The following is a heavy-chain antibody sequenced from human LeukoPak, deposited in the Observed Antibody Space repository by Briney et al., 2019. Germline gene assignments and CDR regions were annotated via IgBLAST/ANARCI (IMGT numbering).Heavy chain of an antibody. V-gene: IGHV3-23*01. CDR1: GFTFSSYA. CDR3: AKGRGSGSLKLDY. Sequence: GGSLRLSCVASGFTFSSYAMNWVRQAPGKGLEWVSSISGSGGSTYYADSVKGHFTISRDNSKNTLYLQMNSLRAEDTAVFYCAKGRGSGSLKLDYWRQGTLVTVSS. CDR2: ISGSGGST. D-gene: IGHD3-10*01. J-gene: IGHJ4*02.